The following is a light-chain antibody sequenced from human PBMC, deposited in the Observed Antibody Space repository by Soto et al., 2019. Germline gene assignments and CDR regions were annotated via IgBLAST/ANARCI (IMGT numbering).Light chain of an antibody. CDR2: KTS. J-gene: IGKJ2*01. Sequence: DIQMTQSPSFLSASVGDRVTITCRASQKISTWLAWFQQKPGEAPKLLIYKTSHLESGVPSRFSGTGSGTEFTLSIINLQPDDFATYYCQQYNTYSHMYSFGQGTRLEIK. CDR3: QQYNTYSHMYS. CDR1: QKISTW. V-gene: IGKV1-5*03.